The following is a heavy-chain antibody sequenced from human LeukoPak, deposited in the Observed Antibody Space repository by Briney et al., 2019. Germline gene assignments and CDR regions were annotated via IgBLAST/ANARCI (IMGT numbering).Heavy chain of an antibody. Sequence: GGSLRPSCAASGFTFSDYYMTWIRQAPGKGLEWVSYISDSGSTIYYADSVKGRFTISRDSAKNSLYLQMNSLRAEDTGVYYCARGAHKRDDYEGFFDYWGQGTLVTVSS. D-gene: IGHD4-17*01. CDR1: GFTFSDYY. J-gene: IGHJ4*02. CDR2: ISDSGSTI. V-gene: IGHV3-11*01. CDR3: ARGAHKRDDYEGFFDY.